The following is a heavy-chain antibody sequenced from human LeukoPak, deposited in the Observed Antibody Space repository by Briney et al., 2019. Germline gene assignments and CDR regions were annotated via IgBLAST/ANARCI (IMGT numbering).Heavy chain of an antibody. Sequence: SETLSLTCTVSGGSISSYYWSWIRQPPGKGLEWIGEINHSGSTNYNPSLKSRVTISVDTSKNQFSLKLSSVTAADTAVYYCALGYCSGGSCHFDYWGQGTLVTVSS. J-gene: IGHJ4*02. V-gene: IGHV4-34*01. CDR1: GGSISSYY. CDR2: INHSGST. D-gene: IGHD2-15*01. CDR3: ALGYCSGGSCHFDY.